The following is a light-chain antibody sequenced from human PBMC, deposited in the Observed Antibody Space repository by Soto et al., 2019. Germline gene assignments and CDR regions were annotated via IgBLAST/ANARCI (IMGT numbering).Light chain of an antibody. CDR1: QSVSSY. CDR2: DAS. CDR3: QQLESYPST. Sequence: EIVLTQSPATLSLSPGERATLSCRASQSVSSYLGWYQQKPGQAPRLLIYDASNRATGIPARFSGSGSGTDFTLTISSLQPEDFATYYCQQLESYPSTFGGGTKVDIK. V-gene: IGKV3-11*01. J-gene: IGKJ4*01.